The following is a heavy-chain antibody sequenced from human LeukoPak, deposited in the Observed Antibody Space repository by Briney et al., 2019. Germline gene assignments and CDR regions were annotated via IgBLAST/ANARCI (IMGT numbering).Heavy chain of an antibody. CDR2: ISGSGGST. Sequence: GGSLRLSCAASGFTFSIYAMSWVRQAPGKGLEWVSAISGSGGSTYYADSVKGRFTISRDNSKNTLYLQMNSLRAEDTAVYYCAKAYYDSSGYYYAPPQTKYYFDYWGQGTLVTVSS. CDR3: AKAYYDSSGYYYAPPQTKYYFDY. V-gene: IGHV3-23*01. D-gene: IGHD3-22*01. CDR1: GFTFSIYA. J-gene: IGHJ4*02.